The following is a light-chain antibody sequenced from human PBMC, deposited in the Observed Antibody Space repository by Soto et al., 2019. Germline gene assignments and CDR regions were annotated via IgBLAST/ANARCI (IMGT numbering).Light chain of an antibody. CDR2: DVS. Sequence: QSALTQPASVSGSPGQSITISCTGTSSDVGDYNSVSWYQQHPGKAPKLMIYDVSYRPSGVSNRFSGSKSGNTASLTISGLQAEDEADYYCCSYTSSNTQVFGGGPSSPS. V-gene: IGLV2-14*03. CDR1: SSDVGDYNS. J-gene: IGLJ3*02. CDR3: CSYTSSNTQV.